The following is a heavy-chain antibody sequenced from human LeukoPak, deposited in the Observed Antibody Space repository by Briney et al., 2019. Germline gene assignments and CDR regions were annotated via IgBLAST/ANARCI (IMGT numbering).Heavy chain of an antibody. CDR2: IRYDGSNK. J-gene: IGHJ4*02. CDR1: GFTFSSYG. Sequence: GGSLRLSCAASGFTFSSYGMHWVRQAPGKGLEWVAFIRYDGSNKYYADSVRGRFTISRDNSKNTLYLQMNSLRAEDTAVHHCAKDKIGYCSSTSCYTKSGFDYWGQGTLVTVSS. D-gene: IGHD2-2*02. CDR3: AKDKIGYCSSTSCYTKSGFDY. V-gene: IGHV3-30*02.